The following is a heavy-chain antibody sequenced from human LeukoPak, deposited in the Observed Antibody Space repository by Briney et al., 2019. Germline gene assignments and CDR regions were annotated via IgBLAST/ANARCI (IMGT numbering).Heavy chain of an antibody. D-gene: IGHD6-13*01. J-gene: IGHJ6*03. V-gene: IGHV3-9*01. CDR3: AKDATAVPGTVYMDV. CDR1: GFTFDDYA. CDR2: ISWNSGSI. Sequence: GRSLRLSCAASGFTFDDYAMHWVRQAPGKGLEWVSGISWNSGSIGYADSVKGRFTISRDNAKNSVYLQMTSLRAEDTALYYCAKDATAVPGTVYMDVWGKGTTVTISS.